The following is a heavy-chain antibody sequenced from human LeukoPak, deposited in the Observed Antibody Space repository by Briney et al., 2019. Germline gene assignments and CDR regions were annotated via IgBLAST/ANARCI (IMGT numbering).Heavy chain of an antibody. V-gene: IGHV1-24*01. CDR2: SVLEDGER. J-gene: IGHJ4*02. CDR3: VTGFTTMAVDYFDY. CDR1: GKTLSDLC. Sequence: GASVKVSCKVSGKTLSDLCIHWLRQPHAKGLEWLGGSVLEDGERIYAQMFQGSVPMTEDTSIDTAYMERSSLRSEDTAVYYCVTGFTTMAVDYFDYWGQGTLVTVSP. D-gene: IGHD5-18*01.